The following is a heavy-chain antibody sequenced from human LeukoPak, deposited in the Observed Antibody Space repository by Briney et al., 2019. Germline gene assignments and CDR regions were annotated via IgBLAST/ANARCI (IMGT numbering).Heavy chain of an antibody. V-gene: IGHV3-33*01. D-gene: IGHD6-25*01. Sequence: GGSLRLSCAESGFTFSNYGMQWVRQAPGKGLEWVALIWYDGGNKYYADSVKGRFTISRDNSKNTLYLQMNSLRAEDTAVYYCARDCHLPSAEDAFDIWGQGTMVTVSS. CDR3: ARDCHLPSAEDAFDI. J-gene: IGHJ3*02. CDR2: IWYDGGNK. CDR1: GFTFSNYG.